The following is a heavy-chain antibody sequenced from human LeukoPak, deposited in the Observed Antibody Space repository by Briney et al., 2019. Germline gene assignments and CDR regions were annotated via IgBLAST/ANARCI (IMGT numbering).Heavy chain of an antibody. CDR1: GGSFSGYY. Sequence: SETLSLTCAVYGGSFSGYYWSWLRQPPGKGLEWIGEINHSGSTNYNPSLRSRVTISVDTSKNQFSLKLSAVTAADTAVYYCARGPYGSGSFFDYWGQGTLVTVSS. CDR2: INHSGST. D-gene: IGHD3-10*01. J-gene: IGHJ4*02. V-gene: IGHV4-34*01. CDR3: ARGPYGSGSFFDY.